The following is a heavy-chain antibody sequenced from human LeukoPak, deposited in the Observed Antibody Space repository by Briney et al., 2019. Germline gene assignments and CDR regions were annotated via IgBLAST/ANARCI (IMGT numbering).Heavy chain of an antibody. CDR3: AKGYGIDY. CDR2: INHSGST. Sequence: PSETLSLTCAVYGGSFSGYYWSWIRQPPGKGLGWIGEINHSGSTNYNPSLKSRVTISVDTSKNQFSLKLSSVTAADTAVYYCAKGYGIDYWGQGTLVTVSS. J-gene: IGHJ4*02. CDR1: GGSFSGYY. V-gene: IGHV4-34*01. D-gene: IGHD4-17*01.